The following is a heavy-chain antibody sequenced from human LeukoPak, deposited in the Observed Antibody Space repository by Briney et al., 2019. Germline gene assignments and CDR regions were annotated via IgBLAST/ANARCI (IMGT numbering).Heavy chain of an antibody. Sequence: ASVKVSCKASGYTFTGYYMHWVRQAPGQGLEWMGWINPNSGGTNYAQKFQGRVTMTRDTSISTAYMELSSLRSEDTAVYYCARDGGGWYFRAFDIWGQGTMVTVSS. CDR2: INPNSGGT. V-gene: IGHV1-2*02. D-gene: IGHD2-15*01. J-gene: IGHJ3*02. CDR1: GYTFTGYY. CDR3: ARDGGGWYFRAFDI.